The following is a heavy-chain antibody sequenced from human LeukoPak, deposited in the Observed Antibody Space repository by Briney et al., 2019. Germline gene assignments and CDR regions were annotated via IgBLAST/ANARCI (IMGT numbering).Heavy chain of an antibody. CDR3: VRGKANYGSRSDV. CDR1: GFTFSRHN. Sequence: RGSLRLSWAASGFTFSRHNMDWVRQAPGKGLEWVSSISSSSSYIYYADSGKGRLTISTDNARNPLYLQMNSLRAEGPAVYYCVRGKANYGSRSDVCGKGTTVTVSS. CDR2: ISSSSSYI. V-gene: IGHV3-21*01. J-gene: IGHJ6*04. D-gene: IGHD3-10*01.